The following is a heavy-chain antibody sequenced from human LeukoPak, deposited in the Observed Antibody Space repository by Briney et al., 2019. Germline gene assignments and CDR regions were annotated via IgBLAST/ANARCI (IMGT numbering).Heavy chain of an antibody. Sequence: GGCLRLSCAASGFTFSSYAMHWVRQAPGKGLEWVAVISYDGSNKYYADSVKGRFTISRDNSKNTLYLQMNSLRTEDTAVYYCARDFVIYYYDSSGYYNDWGQGTLVTVSS. CDR2: ISYDGSNK. D-gene: IGHD3-22*01. J-gene: IGHJ4*02. V-gene: IGHV3-30*04. CDR1: GFTFSSYA. CDR3: ARDFVIYYYDSSGYYND.